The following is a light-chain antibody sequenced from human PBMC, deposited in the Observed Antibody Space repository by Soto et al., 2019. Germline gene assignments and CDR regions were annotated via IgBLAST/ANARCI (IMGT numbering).Light chain of an antibody. CDR3: SSYTSSSTLYV. CDR2: EVN. V-gene: IGLV2-8*01. Sequence: QSVLTQPPSASGSPGQSVTISCTGTSSDVGGYNYVSWFQQHPGKAPKLIIHEVNQRPSGVPDRFSGSKSGNTASLTVSGLQAEDEADYYCSSYTSSSTLYVFGTGTKLTVL. J-gene: IGLJ1*01. CDR1: SSDVGGYNY.